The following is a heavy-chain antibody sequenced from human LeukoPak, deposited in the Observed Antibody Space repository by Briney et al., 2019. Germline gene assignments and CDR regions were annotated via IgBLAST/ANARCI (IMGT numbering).Heavy chain of an antibody. J-gene: IGHJ4*02. Sequence: SETLSLTCTVSGGSISSTNYFWGWIRQPPGKGLEWIGSIYYSGSTYYNPSLKSRVTISEDTSKNQLSLKLSSVTAADTAVYYCARGHYLCSSSLDYWGQGTLVTVSS. CDR3: ARGHYLCSSSLDY. V-gene: IGHV4-39*07. CDR1: GGSISSTNYF. D-gene: IGHD3-10*02. CDR2: IYYSGST.